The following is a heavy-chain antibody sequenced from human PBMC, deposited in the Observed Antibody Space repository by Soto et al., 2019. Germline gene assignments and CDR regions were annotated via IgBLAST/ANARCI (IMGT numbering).Heavy chain of an antibody. V-gene: IGHV3-74*01. CDR1: GFTFSSYW. Sequence: GGSLRLSCAASGFTFSSYWMHWVRQAPGKGLVWVSRINSDGSSTNYADSVKGRFTISRDNAKNSLFLQMNSLRAEDTAVYYCARGRGAAADYFDFWGQGTLVTVSS. D-gene: IGHD6-13*01. J-gene: IGHJ4*02. CDR2: INSDGSST. CDR3: ARGRGAAADYFDF.